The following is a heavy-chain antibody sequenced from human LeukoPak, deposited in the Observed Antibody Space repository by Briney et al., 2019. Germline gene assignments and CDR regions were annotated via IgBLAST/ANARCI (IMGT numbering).Heavy chain of an antibody. Sequence: GGSLRLSCAASGFTFSSYDIHWVRQAPGKGLEWVAFIRYDGSNKYYADSVRGRFTISRDNSKNSLYLQMNSLRAEDTAVYYCARDYGVDTVNYYYMDVWGKGTTVTISS. J-gene: IGHJ6*03. CDR3: ARDYGVDTVNYYYMDV. V-gene: IGHV3-30*02. CDR2: IRYDGSNK. D-gene: IGHD5-18*01. CDR1: GFTFSSYD.